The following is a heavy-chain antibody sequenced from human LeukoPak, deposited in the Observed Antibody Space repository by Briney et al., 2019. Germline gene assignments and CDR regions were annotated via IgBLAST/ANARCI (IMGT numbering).Heavy chain of an antibody. Sequence: GGSLRLSCAASGFTISNYSMHWVRQAPGKGLEWVSSISSSSSSIYYADSVKGRFTISRDNAKDSLYLQMNSLRAEDTAVYYCARDTDDSSGYYFRSCSDYWGQGTLVTVSS. D-gene: IGHD3-22*01. CDR1: GFTISNYS. CDR2: ISSSSSSI. CDR3: ARDTDDSSGYYFRSCSDY. V-gene: IGHV3-21*01. J-gene: IGHJ4*02.